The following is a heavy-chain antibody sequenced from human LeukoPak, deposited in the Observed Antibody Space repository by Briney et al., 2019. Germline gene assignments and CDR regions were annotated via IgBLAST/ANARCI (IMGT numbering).Heavy chain of an antibody. J-gene: IGHJ4*02. D-gene: IGHD4-17*01. CDR1: GYTFTSYY. CDR3: ARVATVTTGYFDY. Sequence: ASVKLSCKASGYTFTSYYMHWVRQAPGQGLEWMGLINPSGGSTSYAQKFQGRVTMTRDTSTSTVYMELSSLRSEDTAVYYCARVATVTTGYFDYWGQGTLVTVSS. V-gene: IGHV1-46*01. CDR2: INPSGGST.